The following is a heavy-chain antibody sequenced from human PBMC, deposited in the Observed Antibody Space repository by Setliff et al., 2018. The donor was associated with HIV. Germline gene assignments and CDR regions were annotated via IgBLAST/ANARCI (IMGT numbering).Heavy chain of an antibody. J-gene: IGHJ4*02. Sequence: PSETLSLTXAVSGDSVSNDNYYWGWIXQPPGKGREWIGSFHYGGTPNYNPSLRGRVDISVDTSKNYFSLRLTSVTAAATAAYYCASPRDYYENSGLDYWGQGKLVTVSS. V-gene: IGHV4-39*02. CDR3: ASPRDYYENSGLDY. CDR1: GDSVSNDNYY. D-gene: IGHD3-22*01. CDR2: FHYGGTP.